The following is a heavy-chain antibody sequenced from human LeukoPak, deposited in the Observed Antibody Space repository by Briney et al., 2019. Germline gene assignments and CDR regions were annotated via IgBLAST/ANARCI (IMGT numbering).Heavy chain of an antibody. CDR3: ARHRRYYYDSSGYGWFDP. CDR2: INPNSGGT. D-gene: IGHD3-22*01. Sequence: ASVKVSCKSSGYTFTGYYIHWVRQAPGQGLEWMGWINPNSGGTNSAQKFHGRVTMTRDTSISTAYMELSRLRSDDTAVYYCARHRRYYYDSSGYGWFDPWGQGTLVTVSS. V-gene: IGHV1-2*02. J-gene: IGHJ5*02. CDR1: GYTFTGYY.